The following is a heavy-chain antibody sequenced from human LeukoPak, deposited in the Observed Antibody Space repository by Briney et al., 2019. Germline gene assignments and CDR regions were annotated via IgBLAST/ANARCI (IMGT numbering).Heavy chain of an antibody. D-gene: IGHD4-17*01. V-gene: IGHV3-30-3*01. Sequence: TGGSLRLSCAASGFTFSSYAMHWVRQAPGKGLEWVAVISYDGSNKYYADSVKGRFTIFRDNSKNTLYLQMNSLRAEDTAVYYCASPPVTIGDWGQGTLVTVSS. CDR3: ASPPVTIGD. CDR1: GFTFSSYA. J-gene: IGHJ4*02. CDR2: ISYDGSNK.